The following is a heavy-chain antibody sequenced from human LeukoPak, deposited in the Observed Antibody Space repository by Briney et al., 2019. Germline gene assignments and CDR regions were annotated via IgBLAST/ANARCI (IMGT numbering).Heavy chain of an antibody. CDR3: ATDRYSSSPEFDP. V-gene: IGHV3-7*01. D-gene: IGHD6-13*01. CDR1: GFTFSSYW. CDR2: IKQDGSEK. Sequence: GGSLRLSCAASGFTFSSYWMSWVRQAPGKGLEWVANIKQDGSEKYYVDSVKGRFTISRDNAKNSLYLQMNSLRAEDTAVYYCATDRYSSSPEFDPWGQGTLVTVSS. J-gene: IGHJ5*02.